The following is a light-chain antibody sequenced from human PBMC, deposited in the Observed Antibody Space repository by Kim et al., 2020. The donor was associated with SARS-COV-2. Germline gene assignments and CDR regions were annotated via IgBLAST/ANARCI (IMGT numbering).Light chain of an antibody. CDR2: AAS. CDR1: QGISNF. Sequence: GDRVTSTCRASQGISNFLAWYQQKAGKNPTLLIYAASTLQSGVPSRFSGSGSETDFTLTISSFQPEDVATYYCQKYNSAPLTFGGGTKVDIK. CDR3: QKYNSAPLT. J-gene: IGKJ4*01. V-gene: IGKV1-27*01.